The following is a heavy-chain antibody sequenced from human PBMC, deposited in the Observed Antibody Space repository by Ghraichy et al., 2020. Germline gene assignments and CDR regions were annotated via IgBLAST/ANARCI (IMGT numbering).Heavy chain of an antibody. D-gene: IGHD6-13*01. V-gene: IGHV3-48*02. CDR3: ATDLSIAAAGTSLFDY. CDR2: ISSSSSTI. Sequence: GGSLRLSCAASGFTFSSYSMNWVRQAPGKGLEWVSYISSSSSTIYYADSVKGRFTISRDNAKNSLYLQMNSLRDEDTAVYYCATDLSIAAAGTSLFDYWGQGTLVTVSS. CDR1: GFTFSSYS. J-gene: IGHJ4*02.